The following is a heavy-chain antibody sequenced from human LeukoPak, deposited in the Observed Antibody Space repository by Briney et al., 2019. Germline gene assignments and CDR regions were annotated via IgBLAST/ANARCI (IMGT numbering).Heavy chain of an antibody. CDR3: ASHGILTDYFDY. J-gene: IGHJ4*02. CDR2: ISYDGSNK. V-gene: IGHV3-30*01. D-gene: IGHD3-9*01. CDR1: GFTFSSYE. Sequence: PGGSLRLSCAASGFTFSSYEMNWVRQAPGKGLEWVAVISYDGSNKYYADSVKGRFTISRDNSKNTLYLQMNSLRAEDTAVYYCASHGILTDYFDYWGQGTLVTVSS.